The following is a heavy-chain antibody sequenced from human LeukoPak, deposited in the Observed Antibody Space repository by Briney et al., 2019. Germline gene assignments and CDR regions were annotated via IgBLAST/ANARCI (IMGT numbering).Heavy chain of an antibody. CDR1: GGSFSGYY. D-gene: IGHD1-7*01. V-gene: IGHV4-34*01. CDR3: ARELELRY. CDR2: INHRGSI. J-gene: IGHJ4*02. Sequence: SETLSLTCAVYGGSFSGYYWSWIRQPPGKGLEWIGEINHRGSINYNSSLKSRVTISVDTSKNQFSLKLSSVTAADTAVYYCARELELRYWGQGTLVTVSS.